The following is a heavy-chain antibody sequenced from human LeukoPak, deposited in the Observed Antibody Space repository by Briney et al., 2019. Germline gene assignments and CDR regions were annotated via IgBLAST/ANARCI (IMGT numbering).Heavy chain of an antibody. J-gene: IGHJ6*03. CDR3: AKSALYVRNYYMDV. CDR2: ISGSGGST. Sequence: GGSLRLSCAASGFTFSSYWMSWVRQAPGKGLEWVSAISGSGGSTYYADSVKGRFTISRDNSKNTLYLQMNSLRAEDTAVYYCAKSALYVRNYYMDVWGKGTTVTVSS. V-gene: IGHV3-23*01. CDR1: GFTFSSYW. D-gene: IGHD2-2*02.